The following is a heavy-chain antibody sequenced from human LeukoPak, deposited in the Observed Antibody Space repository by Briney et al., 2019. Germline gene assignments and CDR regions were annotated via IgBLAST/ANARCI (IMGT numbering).Heavy chain of an antibody. CDR2: INHSGST. CDR1: GGSFSGYY. Sequence: PSETLSLTCAVYGGSFSGYYWSWIRQPPGKGLEWMEEINHSGSTNYNPSLKSRVTISVDTSKHQLSLKLTSVTAADTAVYYCARGHPGIASAGTSRYYYYYYMDVWGKGTTVTVSS. V-gene: IGHV4-34*01. J-gene: IGHJ6*03. D-gene: IGHD6-13*01. CDR3: ARGHPGIASAGTSRYYYYYYMDV.